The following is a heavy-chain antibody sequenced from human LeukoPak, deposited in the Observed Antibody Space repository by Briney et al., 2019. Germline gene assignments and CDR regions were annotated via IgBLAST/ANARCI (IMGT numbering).Heavy chain of an antibody. CDR2: IKYDGNIT. CDR1: EVSFSNYG. J-gene: IGHJ4*02. CDR3: ARRGAVTGEFDS. D-gene: IGHD7-27*01. V-gene: IGHV3-74*01. Sequence: GGSLRLSCAASEVSFSNYGMNWVRQAPGKGLVWVSGIKYDGNITTYAASVKGRFIISRDNAKNTLYLQMNSIRVDDTAAYYYARRGAVTGEFDSWGQGTLVAVSS.